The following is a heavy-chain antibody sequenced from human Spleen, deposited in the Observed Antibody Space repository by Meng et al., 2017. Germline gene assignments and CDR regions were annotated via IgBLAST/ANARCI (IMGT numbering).Heavy chain of an antibody. CDR3: ADLLLWFGESIHTVDI. V-gene: IGHV3-23*01. CDR1: GFTFSSYA. CDR2: ISGSGGST. D-gene: IGHD3-10*01. J-gene: IGHJ3*02. Sequence: GESLKISCAASGFTFSSYAMSCVRQAPGKGLDCVSSISGSGGSTYYADSVKGRFTISRDNSKSTLSLQMNSLRAEDTAVYYCADLLLWFGESIHTVDIGDQGTMVTVSS.